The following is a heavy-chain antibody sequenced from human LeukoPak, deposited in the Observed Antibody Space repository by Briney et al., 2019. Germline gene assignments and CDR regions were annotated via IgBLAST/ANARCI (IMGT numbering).Heavy chain of an antibody. V-gene: IGHV4-34*01. CDR1: GGSFSGYY. J-gene: IGHJ5*01. D-gene: IGHD2-15*01. Sequence: KASETLSLTCAVYGGSFSGYYWSWIRQPPGKGLEWIGEINHSGSTNYNPSLKSRVTISVDTSKNQFSLKLSSVTAADTAVYYCARGRRYWVVAAAGWFDSWGQGTLVTVSS. CDR3: ARGRRYWVVAAAGWFDS. CDR2: INHSGST.